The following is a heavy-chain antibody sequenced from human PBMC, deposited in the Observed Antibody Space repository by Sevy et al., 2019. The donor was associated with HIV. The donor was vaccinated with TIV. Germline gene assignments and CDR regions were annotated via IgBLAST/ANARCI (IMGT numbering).Heavy chain of an antibody. Sequence: GGSLRLSCTPSGFTFGDYTMTWVRQAPGKGPEWVAFIRGKPYGGTTEYAASVKGRFSISRDDSKSIAYLQMNSLKIEDTGVYYCTRVEGAADWGMDVWGQGTTVTVSS. CDR2: IRGKPYGGTT. CDR3: TRVEGAADWGMDV. D-gene: IGHD1-26*01. CDR1: GFTFGDYT. J-gene: IGHJ6*02. V-gene: IGHV3-49*04.